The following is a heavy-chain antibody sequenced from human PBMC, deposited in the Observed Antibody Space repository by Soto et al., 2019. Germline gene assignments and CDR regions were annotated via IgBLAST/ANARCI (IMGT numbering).Heavy chain of an antibody. Sequence: QVQLVESGGGVVQPGRSLRLSCAASGFTFSSYGMHWVRQAPGKGLEWVAVISYDGSNKYYADSVKGRFTVSRDKSKNTLYLQVNSLRAEDTAVYYCAKHKVPVVVTAPFDYWGQGTLVTVSS. D-gene: IGHD2-21*02. J-gene: IGHJ4*02. CDR2: ISYDGSNK. V-gene: IGHV3-30*18. CDR1: GFTFSSYG. CDR3: AKHKVPVVVTAPFDY.